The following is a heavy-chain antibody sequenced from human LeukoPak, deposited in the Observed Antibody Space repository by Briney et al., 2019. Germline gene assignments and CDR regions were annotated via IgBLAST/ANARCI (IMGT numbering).Heavy chain of an antibody. Sequence: GGSLRLSCAASGFTFSSYWMSWVRQAPGKGLEWVANIKQDGSEKYYVDSVKGRFTISRDNAKNSLYLQMNSLRAEDTAVYYCARDFYGSGSYYLGYYYMDVWGKGTTVTISS. V-gene: IGHV3-7*01. D-gene: IGHD3-10*01. J-gene: IGHJ6*03. CDR1: GFTFSSYW. CDR3: ARDFYGSGSYYLGYYYMDV. CDR2: IKQDGSEK.